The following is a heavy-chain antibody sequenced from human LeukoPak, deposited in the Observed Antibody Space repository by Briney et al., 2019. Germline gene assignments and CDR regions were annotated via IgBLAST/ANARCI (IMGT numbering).Heavy chain of an antibody. D-gene: IGHD3-3*01. CDR2: LYTSGST. Sequence: SQTLSLTCTVSGGSISSRSYYWSWIRQPAGKGLEWIGRLYTSGSTNYNPSLTSRVTISVDTAKHQFSLKLSAVTAADTSVYDRARDNDCWSGYYSMDYWGQGTLVTISS. CDR3: ARDNDCWSGYYSMDY. CDR1: GGSISSRSYY. J-gene: IGHJ4*02. V-gene: IGHV4-61*02.